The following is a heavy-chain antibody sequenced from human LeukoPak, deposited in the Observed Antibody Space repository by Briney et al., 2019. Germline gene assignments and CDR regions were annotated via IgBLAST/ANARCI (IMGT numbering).Heavy chain of an antibody. CDR1: GGSFSGYY. Sequence: PSETLSLTCAVYGGSFSGYYWSWIRQPPGKGLEWIGEINHSGSTNYNPSLKSRVTISVDTSKNQFSLKLSSVTAADTAVYYCARGGYRGSYYFDYWGQGTLVTVSS. CDR2: INHSGST. J-gene: IGHJ4*02. CDR3: ARGGYRGSYYFDY. V-gene: IGHV4-34*01. D-gene: IGHD1-26*01.